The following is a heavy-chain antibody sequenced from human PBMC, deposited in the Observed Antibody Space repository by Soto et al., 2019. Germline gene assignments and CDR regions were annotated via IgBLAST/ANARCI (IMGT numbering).Heavy chain of an antibody. Sequence: QVQLVQSGAEVKKPGASVKVSCKASGYTFTSYDINWVRQATGQGLEWMGWMNPNSGNTGYAQKFQGRVTMTRNTSIRTAYMELSSLISEDKAGDYCARGSRGSPPLDVWGQGTTVTVSS. CDR3: ARGSRGSPPLDV. CDR2: MNPNSGNT. J-gene: IGHJ6*02. CDR1: GYTFTSYD. D-gene: IGHD1-26*01. V-gene: IGHV1-8*01.